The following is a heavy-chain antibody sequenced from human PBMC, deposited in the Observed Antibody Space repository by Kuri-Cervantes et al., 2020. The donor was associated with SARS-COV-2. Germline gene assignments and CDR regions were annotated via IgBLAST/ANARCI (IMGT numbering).Heavy chain of an antibody. D-gene: IGHD1-1*01. V-gene: IGHV4-34*01. CDR1: GGSFSGYY. J-gene: IGHJ4*02. CDR2: INHSGST. Sequence: SQTLSPTCAVYGGSFSGYYWSWIRQPPGKGLEWMGEINHSGSTNYNPSLKSRVTISVDTSKNQFSLKLSSVTAADTAVYYCARGVYWNDPRDASGFDYWGQGTLVTVSS. CDR3: ARGVYWNDPRDASGFDY.